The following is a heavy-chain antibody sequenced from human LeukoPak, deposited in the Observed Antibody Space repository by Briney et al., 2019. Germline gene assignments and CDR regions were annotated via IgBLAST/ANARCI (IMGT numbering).Heavy chain of an antibody. CDR1: GFTFSSFG. J-gene: IGHJ4*02. CDR2: ISFDGSNQ. Sequence: GGSLRLSCAASGFTFSSFGMHWVRQAPGQGLEWVAVISFDGSNQYYADSVKGRFTISRDNSKNTLYLQMHSLRAEDTAVYYCAKDNVAAAGRYFDYWGQGTLVTVSS. V-gene: IGHV3-30*18. D-gene: IGHD6-13*01. CDR3: AKDNVAAAGRYFDY.